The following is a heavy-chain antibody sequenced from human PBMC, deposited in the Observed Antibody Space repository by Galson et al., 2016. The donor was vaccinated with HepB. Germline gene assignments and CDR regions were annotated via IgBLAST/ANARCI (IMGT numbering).Heavy chain of an antibody. CDR1: GGSFSGYY. J-gene: IGHJ1*01. CDR3: VRGLRWQRWEYFQH. CDR2: IYHSGST. V-gene: IGHV4-34*01. D-gene: IGHD5-12*01. Sequence: SETLSLTCAVYGGSFSGYYWSWIRQPPGKGLEWIGEIYHSGSTNYNPSLESRVTISVDTSKSQFSLKLSSVTAADTAVYYCVRGLRWQRWEYFQHWGQGTLVTVSS.